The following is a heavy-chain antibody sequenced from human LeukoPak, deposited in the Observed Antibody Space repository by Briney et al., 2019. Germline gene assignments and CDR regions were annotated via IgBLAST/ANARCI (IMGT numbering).Heavy chain of an antibody. Sequence: PSETLSLTCTVSGGSISSYYWSWIRQPAGKGLEWIGCIYTSGSTNYNPSLKSRVTMSVDTSKNQFSLKLSSVTAADTAVYYCARGYSSSWYGSATPEYFQHWGKGTLVTVSS. CDR2: IYTSGST. D-gene: IGHD6-13*01. J-gene: IGHJ1*01. V-gene: IGHV4-4*07. CDR1: GGSISSYY. CDR3: ARGYSSSWYGSATPEYFQH.